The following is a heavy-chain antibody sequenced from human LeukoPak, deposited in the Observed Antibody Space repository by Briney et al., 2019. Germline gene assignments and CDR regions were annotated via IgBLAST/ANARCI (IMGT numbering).Heavy chain of an antibody. J-gene: IGHJ6*04. CDR3: ARGVVATYYYYYGMDV. V-gene: IGHV3-33*01. CDR2: IWYDGSNK. CDR1: GFTFSSYG. Sequence: PGRSLRLSCAASGFTFSSYGMHWVRQAPGKGLEWVAVIWYDGSNKYYADSVKGRFTISRDNSKNTLYLQVNSLRAEDTAVYYCARGVVATYYYYYGMDVWGKGTTVTVSS. D-gene: IGHD5-12*01.